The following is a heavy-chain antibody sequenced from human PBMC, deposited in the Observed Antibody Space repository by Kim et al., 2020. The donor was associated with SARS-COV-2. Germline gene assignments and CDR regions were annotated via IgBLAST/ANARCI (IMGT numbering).Heavy chain of an antibody. CDR3: VAYASGSYDY. Sequence: GGSLRLSCSASGFAFTSYIMHWVRQAPGKGLEYVSSISSNGGSTYYADSLKGRFSISRDNSKNTLYLQMSSLRAEDTALYYCVAYASGSYDYWGQGTLVTVSS. D-gene: IGHD3-10*01. CDR2: ISSNGGST. CDR1: GFAFTSYI. V-gene: IGHV3-64D*06. J-gene: IGHJ4*02.